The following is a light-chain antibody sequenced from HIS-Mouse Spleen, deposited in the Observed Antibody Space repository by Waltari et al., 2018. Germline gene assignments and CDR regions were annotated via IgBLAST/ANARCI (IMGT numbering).Light chain of an antibody. CDR3: QQSYSTPLFT. CDR1: QSISSY. CDR2: AAS. Sequence: DIQLTQSPSFLSASVGDRVTITCRASQSISSYLNWYQQKPGKAPKLLIYAASSLQSGVPSRFSGSGSGTDFTLTISSLQPEDFATYYCQQSYSTPLFTFGPGTKVDIK. V-gene: IGKV1-39*01. J-gene: IGKJ3*01.